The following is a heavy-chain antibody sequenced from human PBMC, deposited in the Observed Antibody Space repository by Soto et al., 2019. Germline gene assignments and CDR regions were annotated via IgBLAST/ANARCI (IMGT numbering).Heavy chain of an antibody. D-gene: IGHD2-8*02. J-gene: IGHJ4*02. CDR3: ARDKITGLFDY. Sequence: QVQLQQWGAGLLKPSETLSLTCAVYGGSFSGYYWTWIRQPPGTGLEWIGEINHSGSTNYNPSLKSRVTISVDTSKNQFSLKLTSVTAACTAVYYCARDKITGLFDYCGQGTLVTVSS. CDR1: GGSFSGYY. V-gene: IGHV4-34*01. CDR2: INHSGST.